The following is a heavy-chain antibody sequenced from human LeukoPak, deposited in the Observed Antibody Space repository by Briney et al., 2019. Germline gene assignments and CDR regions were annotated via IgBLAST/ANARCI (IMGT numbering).Heavy chain of an antibody. CDR3: ARSDIGSEHYMDV. J-gene: IGHJ6*03. Sequence: SETLSLTCAVYGGSFSGYYWSWIRQPPGKGLEWIGEINHSGSTNYNPSLKSRVTISVDTSKNQFSLKLSSVTAADTAVYYCARSDIGSEHYMDVWGKGTTVTVSS. V-gene: IGHV4-34*01. CDR2: INHSGST. D-gene: IGHD1-14*01. CDR1: GGSFSGYY.